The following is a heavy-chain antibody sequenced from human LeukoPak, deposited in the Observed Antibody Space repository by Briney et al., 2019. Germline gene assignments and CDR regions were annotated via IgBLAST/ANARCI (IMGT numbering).Heavy chain of an antibody. CDR2: ISSSGSTI. J-gene: IGHJ4*02. Sequence: GGSLRLSCAASGFTFSDYYMSWIRQAPGKGLEWVSYISSSGSTIYYADSVKGRFTISRDNSKNTLYLQMNSLRAEDTAVYYSAKGRYITPHELDYWGQGTLVTVSS. V-gene: IGHV3-11*01. CDR3: AKGRYITPHELDY. CDR1: GFTFSDYY. D-gene: IGHD1-1*01.